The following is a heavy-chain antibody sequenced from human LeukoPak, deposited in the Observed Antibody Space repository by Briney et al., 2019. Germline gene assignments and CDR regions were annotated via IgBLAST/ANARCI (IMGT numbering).Heavy chain of an antibody. D-gene: IGHD3-3*01. Sequence: GGSLRLSCAASGFTFSSYWMSWVRQAPGKGLELVANIKQDRSEKYYVDSVKDRFTISRDNAKNSLYLQMNSLRAEDTAVYYCARLREIPVFGVVTKSTSYFDYWGQGTLVTVSS. CDR1: GFTFSSYW. CDR2: IKQDRSEK. V-gene: IGHV3-7*01. CDR3: ARLREIPVFGVVTKSTSYFDY. J-gene: IGHJ4*02.